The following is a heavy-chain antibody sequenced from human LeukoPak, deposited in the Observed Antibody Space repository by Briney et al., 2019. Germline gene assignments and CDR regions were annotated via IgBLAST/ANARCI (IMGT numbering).Heavy chain of an antibody. J-gene: IGHJ4*02. D-gene: IGHD3-3*01. CDR2: IKQDGSEK. Sequence: GGSLRLSCAASGFTFSSYWMSWVRQAPGKGLEWVANIKQDGSEKYYVDSVKGRFTISRGNAKNSLYLQMNSLRAEDTAVYYCARDNDFWSGYYTGHYFDYWGQGTLVTVSS. CDR3: ARDNDFWSGYYTGHYFDY. CDR1: GFTFSSYW. V-gene: IGHV3-7*01.